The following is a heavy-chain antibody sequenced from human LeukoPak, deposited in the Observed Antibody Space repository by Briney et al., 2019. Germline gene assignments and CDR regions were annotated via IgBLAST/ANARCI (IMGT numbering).Heavy chain of an antibody. CDR2: ISYDGSQK. J-gene: IGHJ4*02. D-gene: IGHD3-10*01. CDR1: GFTFSSCA. Sequence: GGSLRLSCAASGFTFSSCAMHWVRQAPGKGLEGLAVISYDGSQKFYEDSVKGRFTISRDNVKNTLYLQMNSLRAEDTAVYYCARGTVLLWFGVDYWGQGTLVTVSS. V-gene: IGHV3-30-3*01. CDR3: ARGTVLLWFGVDY.